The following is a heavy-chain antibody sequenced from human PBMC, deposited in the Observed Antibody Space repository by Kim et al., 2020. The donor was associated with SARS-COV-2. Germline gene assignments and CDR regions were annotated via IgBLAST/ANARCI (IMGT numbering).Heavy chain of an antibody. CDR3: ARAREMAFGP. D-gene: IGHD2-8*01. Sequence: SETLSLTCTVSGYSISAGSYWGWLRQHPGKALEWIGNFYHGGSPYYNTSLKSRVAISEDASKNQFSLKLTSVTAADTAVYYCARAREMAFGPWGQGTLV. CDR2: FYHGGSP. J-gene: IGHJ5*02. V-gene: IGHV4-38-2*02. CDR1: GYSISAGSY.